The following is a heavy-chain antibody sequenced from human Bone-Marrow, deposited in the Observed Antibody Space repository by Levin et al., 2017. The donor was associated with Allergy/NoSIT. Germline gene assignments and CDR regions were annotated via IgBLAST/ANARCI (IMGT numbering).Heavy chain of an antibody. CDR3: ARDSCSSTSCYATYYYYGMDV. J-gene: IGHJ6*02. D-gene: IGHD2-2*01. CDR2: ISAYNGNT. CDR1: GYTFTSYG. V-gene: IGHV1-18*01. Sequence: ASVKVSCKASGYTFTSYGISWVRQAPGQGLEWMGWISAYNGNTNYAQKLQGRVTMTTDTSTSTAYMELRSLRSDDTAVYYCARDSCSSTSCYATYYYYGMDVWGQGTTVTVSS.